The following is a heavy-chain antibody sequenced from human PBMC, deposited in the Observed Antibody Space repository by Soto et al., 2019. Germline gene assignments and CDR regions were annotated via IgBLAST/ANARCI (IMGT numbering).Heavy chain of an antibody. CDR2: IIPIFGTG. CDR3: VRNAPIGSVFSGYDAIDS. V-gene: IGHV1-69*06. D-gene: IGHD5-12*01. CDR1: GYSFTSYY. J-gene: IGHJ4*02. Sequence: SVKVSCKASGYSFTSYYMHWVRQAPGQGLEWMGRIIPIFGTGDYGPKFQGRVLITADKSTSTVYMELSGLKVEDTAVFFCVRNAPIGSVFSGYDAIDSWGQGTLVTVSS.